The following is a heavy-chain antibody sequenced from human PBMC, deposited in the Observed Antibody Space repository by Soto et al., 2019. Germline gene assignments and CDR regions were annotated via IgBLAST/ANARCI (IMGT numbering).Heavy chain of an antibody. J-gene: IGHJ4*02. CDR1: GDTFNNYV. D-gene: IGHD2-2*01. CDR3: AREGTSTSTGMDY. CDR2: ISPIVGKT. Sequence: QVQLVQSGAEVRKPGSSVTVSCETSGDTFNNYVINWVRQAPGQGPEWMGRISPIVGKTIYAQRFQGRVTITADKATTTVYMDLSSLRIDDTAVYFCAREGTSTSTGMDYWGQGSLVTVSS. V-gene: IGHV1-69*04.